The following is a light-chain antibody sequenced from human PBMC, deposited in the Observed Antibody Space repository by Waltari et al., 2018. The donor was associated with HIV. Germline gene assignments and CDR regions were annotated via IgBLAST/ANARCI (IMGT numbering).Light chain of an antibody. CDR1: QSVSSIY. CDR2: GAS. J-gene: IGKJ2*01. V-gene: IGKV3-20*01. CDR3: QQYGSSLMYT. Sequence: EIGLTQSPGTLSLSPGERATLSCRASQSVSSIYLAWYQQKPGQAPRLLIDGASSRATGIPDRFSGSGSGTDFTLTISRLEPEDFAVEYCQQYGSSLMYTFGQGTKLEIK.